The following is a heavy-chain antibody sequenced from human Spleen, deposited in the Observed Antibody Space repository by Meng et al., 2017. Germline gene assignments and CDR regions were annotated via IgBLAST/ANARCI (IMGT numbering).Heavy chain of an antibody. Sequence: SETLSLTCAISGDSVSSNSAAWIWIRQSPSRGLEWLGRTYYRSKWFNDYAVSVKSRITINPDTSKNQFSLQLNSVTPEDTAVYYCARGRRRDGFDYWGQGTTVTVSS. CDR1: GDSVSSNSAA. D-gene: IGHD5-24*01. J-gene: IGHJ4*02. CDR3: ARGRRRDGFDY. CDR2: TYYRSKWFN. V-gene: IGHV6-1*01.